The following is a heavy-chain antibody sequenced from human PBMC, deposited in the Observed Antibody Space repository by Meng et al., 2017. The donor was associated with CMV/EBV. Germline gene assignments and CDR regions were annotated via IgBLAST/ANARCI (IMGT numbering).Heavy chain of an antibody. Sequence: GESLKISCKGSGYSFTSYWIGWVRQMPGKGLEWMGIIYPGDSDTRYSPSFQGQVTISADKSISTAYLQWSSLKASDTAMYYCARHYSSSWPGPGKVYYFDYWGQGTLVTVSS. V-gene: IGHV5-51*01. J-gene: IGHJ4*02. CDR1: GYSFTSYW. CDR3: ARHYSSSWPGPGKVYYFDY. D-gene: IGHD6-13*01. CDR2: IYPGDSDT.